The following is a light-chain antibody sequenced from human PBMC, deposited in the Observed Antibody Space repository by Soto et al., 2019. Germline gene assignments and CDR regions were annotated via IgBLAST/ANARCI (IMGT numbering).Light chain of an antibody. Sequence: EIVLTQSPVTLSLSPGEGATLSCRASQTVSKNYLAWYQQKAGQAPRLVIYAVSTRVTGILDRFSCSGSGTKYTLTISRLEPEDFAVFYCQQYAVSPITYCQGTRLEIK. J-gene: IGKJ5*01. CDR3: QQYAVSPIT. V-gene: IGKV3-20*01. CDR2: AVS. CDR1: QTVSKNY.